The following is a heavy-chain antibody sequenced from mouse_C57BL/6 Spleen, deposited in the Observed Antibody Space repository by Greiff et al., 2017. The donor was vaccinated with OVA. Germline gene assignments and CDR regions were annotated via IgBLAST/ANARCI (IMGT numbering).Heavy chain of an antibody. Sequence: QVQLQQPGAELVMPGASVKLSCKASGYTFTSYWMHWVKQRPGQGLEWIGEIDPSDSYTNYNQKFKGKSTLTVDKSSSTAYMQLSSLTSEDSAVYYCARGLANWDLYYFDYWGQGTTLTVS. CDR3: ARGLANWDLYYFDY. V-gene: IGHV1-69*01. D-gene: IGHD4-1*01. J-gene: IGHJ2*01. CDR1: GYTFTSYW. CDR2: IDPSDSYT.